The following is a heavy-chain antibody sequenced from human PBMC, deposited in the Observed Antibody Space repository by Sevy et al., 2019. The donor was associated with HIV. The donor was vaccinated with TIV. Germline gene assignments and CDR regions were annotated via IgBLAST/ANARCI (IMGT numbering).Heavy chain of an antibody. CDR3: ARDRGDYCSGGSCYSSYGLDV. CDR1: GGTFSSYT. V-gene: IGHV1-69*13. J-gene: IGHJ6*02. Sequence: ASVKVSCKASGGTFSSYTISWVRQAPGQGLEWMGGIIPISGTANYAQRFQGRVTITADESTSTAYMEVRSLRSEDTAVYYCARDRGDYCSGGSCYSSYGLDVWGQGTTVTVSS. CDR2: IIPISGTA. D-gene: IGHD2-15*01.